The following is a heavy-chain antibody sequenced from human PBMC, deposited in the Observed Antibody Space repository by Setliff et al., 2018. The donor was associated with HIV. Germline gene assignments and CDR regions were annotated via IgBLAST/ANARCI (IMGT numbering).Heavy chain of an antibody. CDR1: GFTFSSYW. CDR3: AKDWKVWFGELSQDYYYGMDV. V-gene: IGHV3-48*04. D-gene: IGHD3-10*01. CDR2: ISSGNDII. Sequence: GGSLRLSCAASGFTFSSYWMHWVRQAPGQGLVWVSRISSGNDIIYYADSVKGRFTISRDNAKSSLYLQMNSLRAEDTAVYYCAKDWKVWFGELSQDYYYGMDVWGQGTTVTVSS. J-gene: IGHJ6*02.